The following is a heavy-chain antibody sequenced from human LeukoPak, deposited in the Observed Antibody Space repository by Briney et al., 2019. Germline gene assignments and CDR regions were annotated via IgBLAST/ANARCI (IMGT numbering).Heavy chain of an antibody. D-gene: IGHD6-13*01. J-gene: IGHJ4*02. Sequence: SETLSLTCTVSGGSISSYYWSWTRQPPGKGLEWIGYIYYSGSTNYNPSLKSRVTISVDTSKNQFSLKLSSVTAADTAVYYCARSYSSWYSYFDYWGQGTLVTVSS. CDR2: IYYSGST. CDR3: ARSYSSWYSYFDY. CDR1: GGSISSYY. V-gene: IGHV4-59*01.